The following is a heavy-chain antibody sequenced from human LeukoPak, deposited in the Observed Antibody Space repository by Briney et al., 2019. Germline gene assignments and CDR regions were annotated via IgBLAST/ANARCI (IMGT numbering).Heavy chain of an antibody. CDR3: ARGYRRSSSFAY. V-gene: IGHV4-59*08. CDR1: GGSISSYY. Sequence: PSETLSLTCTVSGGSISSYYWSWIRQPPGKGLEWIRYIYYSGSTNYNPYLKSRVTISIDTSQNQFSLKLSSVTAAHTAVYYCARGYRRSSSFAYWGQGTLVTVSS. J-gene: IGHJ4*02. D-gene: IGHD6-6*01. CDR2: IYYSGST.